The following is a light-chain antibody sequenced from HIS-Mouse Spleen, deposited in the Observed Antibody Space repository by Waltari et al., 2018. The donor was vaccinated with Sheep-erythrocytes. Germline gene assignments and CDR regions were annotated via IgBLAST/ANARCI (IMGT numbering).Light chain of an antibody. Sequence: DIQMTQSPSSLSASVGDRVTITCRASQSISSYLNWYQQKPGKAPKLLIYAASSLQSGGPSRFSGSGSVTDFTLTISSLQPEDFANYYCQQSYSTPPLTFGGGTKVEIK. CDR2: AAS. J-gene: IGKJ4*01. CDR3: QQSYSTPPLT. CDR1: QSISSY. V-gene: IGKV1-39*01.